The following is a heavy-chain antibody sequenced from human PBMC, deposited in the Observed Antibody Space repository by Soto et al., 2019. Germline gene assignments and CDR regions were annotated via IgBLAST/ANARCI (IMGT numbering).Heavy chain of an antibody. CDR2: IYYSGST. CDR1: GGSISSSSYY. V-gene: IGHV4-39*01. Sequence: SETLSLTCTVSGGSISSSSYYWGWIRQPPGKGLEWIGSIYYSGSTYYNPSLKSRVTISVDTSKNQFSLKLSSVTAADTALYFCARQYTVTVSYFDYWGLGTLVTVSS. D-gene: IGHD4-17*01. J-gene: IGHJ4*02. CDR3: ARQYTVTVSYFDY.